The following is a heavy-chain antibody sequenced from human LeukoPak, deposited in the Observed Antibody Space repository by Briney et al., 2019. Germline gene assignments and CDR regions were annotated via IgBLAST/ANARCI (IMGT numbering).Heavy chain of an antibody. Sequence: GGSLRLSCAASGFTFSSYAMSWVRQAPGKGLEWVSAISGSGGSTYYADSVKGRFTISRGNSKNTLYLQMNSLRAEDTAVYYCAKDLQWLVPNGDAFDIWGQGTMVTVSS. CDR2: ISGSGGST. V-gene: IGHV3-23*01. D-gene: IGHD6-19*01. CDR3: AKDLQWLVPNGDAFDI. CDR1: GFTFSSYA. J-gene: IGHJ3*02.